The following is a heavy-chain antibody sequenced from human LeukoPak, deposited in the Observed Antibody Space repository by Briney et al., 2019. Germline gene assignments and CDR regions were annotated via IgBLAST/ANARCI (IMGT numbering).Heavy chain of an antibody. CDR2: INHSGST. CDR3: ARAQYSHLGHPFDI. V-gene: IGHV4-34*01. Sequence: SETLSLTCAVYGGSFSGYYWSWIRQPPGKGLEWIGEINHSGSTNYNPSLKSRVTISVDTSKNQFSLKLSSVTAADTAVYYCARAQYSHLGHPFDIWGQGTMVTVSS. CDR1: GGSFSGYY. D-gene: IGHD2/OR15-2a*01. J-gene: IGHJ3*02.